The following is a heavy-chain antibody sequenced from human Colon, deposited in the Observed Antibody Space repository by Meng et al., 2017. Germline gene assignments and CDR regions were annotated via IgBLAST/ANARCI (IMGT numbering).Heavy chain of an antibody. V-gene: IGHV1-18*01. CDR1: GYTFDSSG. CDR3: ARTPFGGAAGTNGDWFDP. J-gene: IGHJ5*02. D-gene: IGHD2-8*01. Sequence: ASVKVSCKASGYTFDSSGLSWVRQAPGQGLEWMGWVSGYNGVTNYAQKFQGRVTMTADTSTSTAYMELMSLRSDDTAVYYCARTPFGGAAGTNGDWFDPWGQGTLVTVSS. CDR2: VSGYNGVT.